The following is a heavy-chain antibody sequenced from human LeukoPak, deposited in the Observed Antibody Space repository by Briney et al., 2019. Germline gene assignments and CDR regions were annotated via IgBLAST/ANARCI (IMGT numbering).Heavy chain of an antibody. V-gene: IGHV1-2*02. CDR1: GYTFTGYY. Sequence: ASVKVSCKASGYTFTGYYMHWVRQAPGQGLEWMGWINPNSGGTNYAQKFQGRVTMTRDTSTSTVYMELSSLRSEDTAVYYCARASVAGRHFDYWGQGTLVTVSS. D-gene: IGHD6-19*01. CDR2: INPNSGGT. CDR3: ARASVAGRHFDY. J-gene: IGHJ4*02.